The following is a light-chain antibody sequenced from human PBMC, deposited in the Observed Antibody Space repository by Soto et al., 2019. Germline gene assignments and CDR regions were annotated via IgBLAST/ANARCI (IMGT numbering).Light chain of an antibody. CDR1: QSINSW. CDR2: RAS. V-gene: IGKV1-5*03. Sequence: DTLMTQSPSTLSASVGDRVTITCRASQSINSWLAWYQQKPGKAPNLLMYRASSLESGLPSMFSGSGSGTEFTLTISRLQPDDLATYYCQQYHTYSPTFGQGTMVEI. CDR3: QQYHTYSPT. J-gene: IGKJ1*01.